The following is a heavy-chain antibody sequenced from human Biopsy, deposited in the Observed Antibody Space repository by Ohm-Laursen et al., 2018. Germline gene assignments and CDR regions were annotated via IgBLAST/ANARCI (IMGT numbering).Heavy chain of an antibody. J-gene: IGHJ6*02. D-gene: IGHD2-2*02. V-gene: IGHV2-70*16. CDR1: GFSLNTRGMS. CDR2: IDWDDAK. Sequence: TQTLTLTCTLSGFSLNTRGMSVTWIRQPPGKALEWLARIDWDDAKFYSESLKTRLTISKGTSENHVVLPLSDVAPVDTATYYCARIPILVVPAAIVYRHRRHLQGLDVWGQGTTVIVSS. CDR3: ARIPILVVPAAIVYRHRRHLQGLDV.